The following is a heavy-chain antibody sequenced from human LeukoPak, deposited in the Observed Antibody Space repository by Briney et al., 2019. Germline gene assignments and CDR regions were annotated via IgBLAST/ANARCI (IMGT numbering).Heavy chain of an antibody. CDR1: GFTFSSYS. CDR3: VRDIRWVRAEIDH. V-gene: IGHV3-48*01. D-gene: IGHD1-1*01. CDR2: ISSSSNSI. J-gene: IGHJ4*02. Sequence: GGSLRLSCAASGFTFSSYSMNWVRQAPGKGLEWVSYISSSSNSIYYVDSVKGRFTTSRDNARNSLYLQMNSLRAEDTAVYYCVRDIRWVRAEIDHWGQGTLVTVSS.